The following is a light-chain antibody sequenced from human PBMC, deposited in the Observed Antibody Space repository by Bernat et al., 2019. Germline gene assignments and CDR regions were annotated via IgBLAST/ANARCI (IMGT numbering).Light chain of an antibody. CDR3: QQYNTDART. V-gene: IGKV1-5*03. CDR2: KAS. CDR1: QSIGSW. J-gene: IGKJ1*01. Sequence: DIQMTQSPSTLSASVGDRVTITCRASQSIGSWLAWYQQKPGKAPKLLIYKASNLESGVPSRFRGSGTGTEFTLTISSLQSDDFATYYCQQYNTDARTFGQGTKVEIK.